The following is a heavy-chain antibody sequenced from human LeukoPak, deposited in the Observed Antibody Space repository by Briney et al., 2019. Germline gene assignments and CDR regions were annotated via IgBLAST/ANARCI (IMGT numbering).Heavy chain of an antibody. V-gene: IGHV3-49*04. CDR1: GFTFGDYA. J-gene: IGHJ4*02. CDR2: IRSKAYGGTT. Sequence: PVRSLRLSCTTSGFTFGDYAMSWVRQAPGKGLEWVGFIRSKAYGGTTEYAASVKGRFTISREDSKSIAYLQMNSLKTEDTAVYYCIRERSGSGWDYWGQGTLVTVSS. D-gene: IGHD6-19*01. CDR3: IRERSGSGWDY.